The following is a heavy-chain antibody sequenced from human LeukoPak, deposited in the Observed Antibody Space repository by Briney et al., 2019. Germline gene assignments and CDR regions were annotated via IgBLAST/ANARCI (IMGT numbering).Heavy chain of an antibody. Sequence: GESLKISCKGSGYSFTSYWIGWVRQMPGKGLEWMGIIYPGDSDTRYSPSFQGQVTISADKSISTAYLQWSSLKASDTAMYYCAATYCSSTSCRDAFDIWGQGTVVTVSS. V-gene: IGHV5-51*01. CDR1: GYSFTSYW. J-gene: IGHJ3*02. D-gene: IGHD2-2*01. CDR3: AATYCSSTSCRDAFDI. CDR2: IYPGDSDT.